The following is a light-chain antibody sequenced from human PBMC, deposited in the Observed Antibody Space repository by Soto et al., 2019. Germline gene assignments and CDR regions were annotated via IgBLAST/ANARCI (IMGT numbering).Light chain of an antibody. CDR2: SNN. J-gene: IGLJ1*01. V-gene: IGLV1-44*01. CDR3: AAWDDSLNVHV. Sequence: QSVLTQPPSASGAPRQRGTISCSGSSSTIGSNTVNWYQQLPGTAPKLLIYSNNQRPSGVPDRFSGSKSGTSASLAISGLQSEDEADYYCAAWDDSLNVHVFGTGTKVTVL. CDR1: SSTIGSNT.